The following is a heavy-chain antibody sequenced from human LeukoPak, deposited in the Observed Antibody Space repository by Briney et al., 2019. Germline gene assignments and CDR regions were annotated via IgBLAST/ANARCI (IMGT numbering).Heavy chain of an antibody. CDR3: ARRYCSSTSCSIDY. CDR1: GFSFSSYS. J-gene: IGHJ4*02. D-gene: IGHD2-2*01. V-gene: IGHV3-48*01. CDR2: ISSSSSTI. Sequence: GGSLRLSCAASGFSFSSYSMNWVRQAPGKGLEWVSYISSSSSTIYYADSVKGRFTISRDNAKNSLYLQMNSLRAEDTAVYYCARRYCSSTSCSIDYWGQGTLVTVSS.